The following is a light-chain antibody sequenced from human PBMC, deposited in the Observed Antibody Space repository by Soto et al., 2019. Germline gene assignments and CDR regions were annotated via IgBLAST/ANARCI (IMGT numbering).Light chain of an antibody. CDR2: GAS. J-gene: IGKJ4*01. V-gene: IGKV3-15*01. CDR1: QSVSSN. CDR3: QQYNFLLRGT. Sequence: EIMVTQSPATLSVSPGERATLSCRASQSVSSNLAWYQQKPGQSPRLLIYGASTRATGIPARFSGSGSGTDFNLTISSLQSEDFAVYYCQQYNFLLRGTFGGGTKVEIK.